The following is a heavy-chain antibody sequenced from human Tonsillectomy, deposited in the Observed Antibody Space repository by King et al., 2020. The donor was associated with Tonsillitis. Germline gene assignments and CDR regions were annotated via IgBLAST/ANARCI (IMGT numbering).Heavy chain of an antibody. CDR1: GFTFTIYG. V-gene: IGHV3-30*02. J-gene: IGHJ4*02. D-gene: IGHD6-19*01. CDR3: ANWGIAVAGTDY. Sequence: VQLVESGGGVVQPGGSLRLSCAASGFTFTIYGMHWVRPAPGKGLEWVAFIRYDGSNKYYADSVKGRFTISRDNSKNTLYLQMNSLRAEDTAVYYCANWGIAVAGTDYWGQGTLVTVSS. CDR2: IRYDGSNK.